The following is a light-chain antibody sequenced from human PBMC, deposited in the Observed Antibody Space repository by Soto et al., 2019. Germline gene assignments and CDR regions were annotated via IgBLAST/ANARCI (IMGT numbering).Light chain of an antibody. CDR2: DAS. CDR1: RNIKTS. V-gene: IGKV1-12*01. J-gene: IGKJ4*01. Sequence: DIQMTQSPSSVSASVGDRVTITCRASRNIKTSLAWYQQRPGKGPELLIYDASTLQSGVPSRISGSGSGTAFTLTISRLQPEDFATFYCQQISSFPPTFGGGTKVAI. CDR3: QQISSFPPT.